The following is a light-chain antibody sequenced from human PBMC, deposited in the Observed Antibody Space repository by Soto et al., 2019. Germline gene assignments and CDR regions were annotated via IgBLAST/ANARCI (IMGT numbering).Light chain of an antibody. V-gene: IGKV1-9*01. J-gene: IGKJ4*01. CDR1: ESLRGS. Sequence: ILLTQSPSSLSASVGDRVTITCRASESLRGSLAWYQQNAGKVPKLLLYAASSLQSGVPSRFSGSGSGTDFTLTISSLQPEDFATYYCQQVDSHPLTFGGGTKVDIK. CDR3: QQVDSHPLT. CDR2: AAS.